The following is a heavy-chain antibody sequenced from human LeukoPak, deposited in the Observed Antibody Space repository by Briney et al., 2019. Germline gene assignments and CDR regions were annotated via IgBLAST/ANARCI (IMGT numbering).Heavy chain of an antibody. V-gene: IGHV3-30*18. J-gene: IGHJ2*01. Sequence: PGGSLRLSCSASGFIFSDYGMHWVRQAPGKGLEWVAVVSYDGSDEYYADSVKGRFTISRDNSKDTLFLQVNSLRPEDTAMYFCAKCELRFRVHWYFDLWGRGTLVTVSS. D-gene: IGHD3-10*01. CDR3: AKCELRFRVHWYFDL. CDR2: VSYDGSDE. CDR1: GFIFSDYG.